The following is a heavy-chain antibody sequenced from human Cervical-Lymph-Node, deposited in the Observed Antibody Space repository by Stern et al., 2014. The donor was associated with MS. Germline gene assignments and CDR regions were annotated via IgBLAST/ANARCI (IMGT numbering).Heavy chain of an antibody. Sequence: EVQLVESGAEVKKPGESLKISCKGSGYTFTTYWIGWVRQMPGKGLEWMGMFYPADPDTRYSPSFQGQVTFSADKSISTAYLQWSSLKASDTAMYFCARQLSSEALDYWGPGTLVTVSS. V-gene: IGHV5-51*01. CDR2: FYPADPDT. CDR3: ARQLSSEALDY. J-gene: IGHJ4*02. CDR1: GYTFTTYW. D-gene: IGHD6-19*01.